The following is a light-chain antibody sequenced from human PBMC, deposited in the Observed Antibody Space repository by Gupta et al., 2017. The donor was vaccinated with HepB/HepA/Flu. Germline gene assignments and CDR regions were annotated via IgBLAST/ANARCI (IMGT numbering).Light chain of an antibody. V-gene: IGLV1-44*01. CDR2: GTN. J-gene: IGLJ3*02. CDR3: AAWDDSLNGPV. Sequence: QSVLPQPPSMSGTPGPRVPIPCSGRYSNMGENFINWYQQVPETAPKPLIYGTNQRPSGVPDRFSGSKSGTSASLVISGIQSEDEADYYCAAWDDSLNGPVFGGGTKLTVL. CDR1: YSNMGENF.